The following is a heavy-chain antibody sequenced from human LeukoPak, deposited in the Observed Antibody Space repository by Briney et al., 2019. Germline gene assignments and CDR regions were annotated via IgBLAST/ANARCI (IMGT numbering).Heavy chain of an antibody. J-gene: IGHJ4*02. CDR2: IIPIFGIA. V-gene: IGHV1-69*04. D-gene: IGHD1-1*01. CDR1: GGTFSSYA. CDR3: ARGWNDPGGKFDY. Sequence: GASVKVSCKASGGTFSSYAISWVRQAPGQGLEWMGRIIPIFGIANYAQKFQGRVTITADKSTSTAYMELSSLRSEDTAVYYCARGWNDPGGKFDYWGQGTLVTVSS.